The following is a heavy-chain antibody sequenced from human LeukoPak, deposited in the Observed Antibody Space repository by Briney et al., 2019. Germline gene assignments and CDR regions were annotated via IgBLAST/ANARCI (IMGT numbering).Heavy chain of an antibody. D-gene: IGHD3-22*01. CDR3: ARHVSYNIIGSHWGGFDP. Sequence: SETLSLTCAVSGYSISSGHFWGWIRQPPGKGLEWIGSISQSGTTYYNPSLKSRVTISVDTSKNHFSLKLSSVAAADTAVYYCARHVSYNIIGSHWGGFDPWGQGTLVTVSS. CDR2: ISQSGTT. J-gene: IGHJ5*02. CDR1: GYSISSGHF. V-gene: IGHV4-38-2*01.